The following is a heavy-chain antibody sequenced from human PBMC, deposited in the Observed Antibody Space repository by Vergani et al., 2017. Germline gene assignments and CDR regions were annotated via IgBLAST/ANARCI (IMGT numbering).Heavy chain of an antibody. CDR2: ISWNSGSI. Sequence: EVQLVESGGGLVQPGRSLRLSCAASGFTFDDYAMHWVRQAPGKGLEWVSGISWNSGSIGYADSVKGRFTISRDNAKNTRYLQMNSLRAEDTALYYCAKVAASGVYYYYYYMDVWGKGTTVTVSS. D-gene: IGHD6-13*01. J-gene: IGHJ6*03. CDR3: AKVAASGVYYYYYYMDV. CDR1: GFTFDDYA. V-gene: IGHV3-9*01.